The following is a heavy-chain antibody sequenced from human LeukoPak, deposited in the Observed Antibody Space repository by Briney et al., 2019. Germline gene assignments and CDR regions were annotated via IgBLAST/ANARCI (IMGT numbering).Heavy chain of an antibody. CDR3: AGVLGVRDLAYFDY. D-gene: IGHD3-10*01. J-gene: IGHJ4*01. CDR1: GFTFNTYW. CDR2: IRSDGSST. V-gene: IGHV3-74*01. Sequence: PGGSLRLSCAASGFTFNTYWMHCVRQAPGKGLVWVSRIRSDGSSTSYADSVRGRFTISRDNAKNTLYLQMSSLRAEDTAVYYCAGVLGVRDLAYFDYWGHGTLVTVSS.